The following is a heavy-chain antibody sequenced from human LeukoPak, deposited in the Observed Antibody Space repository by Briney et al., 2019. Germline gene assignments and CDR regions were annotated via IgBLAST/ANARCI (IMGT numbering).Heavy chain of an antibody. V-gene: IGHV4-39*01. J-gene: IGHJ5*02. CDR3: ARGRELLDWLLYSSWFDP. CDR2: IYYSGST. Sequence: KTSETLSLTCTVSGGSISSSSYYWGWIRQPPGKGLEWIGSIYYSGSTYYNPSLKSRVTISVDTSKNQFSLKLSSVTAADTAVYYCARGRELLDWLLYSSWFDPWGQGTLVTVSS. CDR1: GGSISSSSYY. D-gene: IGHD3-9*01.